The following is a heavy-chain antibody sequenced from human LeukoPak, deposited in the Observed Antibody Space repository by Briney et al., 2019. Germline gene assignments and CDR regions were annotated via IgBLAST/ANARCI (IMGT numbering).Heavy chain of an antibody. CDR1: GASISSGNYY. Sequence: SETLSLTCTVSGASISSGNYYWGWIRQPPGKGLEWLGSIYYSGDTYNNPPLKSRVTISVDKSKNQFSLKLSSVTAADTAVYYCSGIRLGELSSAWFDPWGQGTLVTVSS. D-gene: IGHD3-16*02. J-gene: IGHJ5*02. CDR2: IYYSGDT. CDR3: SGIRLGELSSAWFDP. V-gene: IGHV4-39*07.